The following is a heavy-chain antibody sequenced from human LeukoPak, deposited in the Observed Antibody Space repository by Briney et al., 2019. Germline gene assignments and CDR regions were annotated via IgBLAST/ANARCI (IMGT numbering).Heavy chain of an antibody. CDR3: ARVGYGFWSGYQSYYFDY. CDR1: GGTFSSYA. Sequence: SVKVSCKASGGTFSSYAISWVRQAPGQGLEWMGRIIPILGIANYAQKFQGRVTITADKSTSTAYMELSSLRSEDTAVYYCARVGYGFWSGYQSYYFDYWGQGTLVTVSS. CDR2: IIPILGIA. D-gene: IGHD3-3*01. V-gene: IGHV1-69*04. J-gene: IGHJ4*02.